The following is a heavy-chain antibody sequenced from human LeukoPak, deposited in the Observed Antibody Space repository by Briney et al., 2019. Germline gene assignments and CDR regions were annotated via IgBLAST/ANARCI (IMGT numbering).Heavy chain of an antibody. J-gene: IGHJ3*02. V-gene: IGHV3-30*14. Sequence: GGSLRLSCAASGFTFNSYAIHWVRQAPGKGLEWVAVISYDGSNKYYADSVKGRFTISRDNSKNTLYLQMNSLRAEDTAVYYCARDAFDIWGQGTMVTVSS. CDR1: GFTFNSYA. CDR2: ISYDGSNK. CDR3: ARDAFDI.